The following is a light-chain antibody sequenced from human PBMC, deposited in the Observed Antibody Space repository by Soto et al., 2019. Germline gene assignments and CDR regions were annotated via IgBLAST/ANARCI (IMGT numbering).Light chain of an antibody. Sequence: QSVLTQPPSVSAAPGQKDTISCSGSSSNIGNNYVSWYQQLPGTAPKLLIYDNIKRPSGIPDRFSGSKSGTSATLGITGLQTGDEADYYCGTWDSSLSAYVFGTGTKLTVL. J-gene: IGLJ1*01. CDR3: GTWDSSLSAYV. CDR2: DNI. V-gene: IGLV1-51*01. CDR1: SSNIGNNY.